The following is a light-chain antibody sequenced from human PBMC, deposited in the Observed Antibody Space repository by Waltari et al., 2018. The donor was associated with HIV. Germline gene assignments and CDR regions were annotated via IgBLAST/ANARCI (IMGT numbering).Light chain of an antibody. CDR2: EVN. CDR1: SNDVGNYNL. Sequence: QSALTQPASVSACPGQSITISCTGTSNDVGNYNLVSWYQQHPGKVPKLIIYEVNKRPSGASHRFSGSKSGYTASLTISVLQAEDEADYYCCSYERSRIMVVGGGTKLTVL. J-gene: IGLJ2*01. V-gene: IGLV2-23*02. CDR3: CSYERSRIMV.